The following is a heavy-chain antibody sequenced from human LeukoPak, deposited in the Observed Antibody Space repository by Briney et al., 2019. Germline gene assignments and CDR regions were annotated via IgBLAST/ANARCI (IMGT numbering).Heavy chain of an antibody. Sequence: GGSLRLSCAASGFTFSSYAMSWVRQAPGKGLEWVSAISGSGGSTYYADSVKGRFTISRDNSKNTLYLQMNSLRAEDTAVYYCARDMDGFSDAFDIWGQGTMVTVSS. CDR1: GFTFSSYA. CDR3: ARDMDGFSDAFDI. CDR2: ISGSGGST. V-gene: IGHV3-23*01. D-gene: IGHD3-10*01. J-gene: IGHJ3*02.